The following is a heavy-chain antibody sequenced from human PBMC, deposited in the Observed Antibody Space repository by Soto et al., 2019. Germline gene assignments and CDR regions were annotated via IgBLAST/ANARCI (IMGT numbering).Heavy chain of an antibody. CDR2: IKFDGSEK. V-gene: IGHV3-7*03. Sequence: GGSLRLSCAASGFDFSVYWMSWVRQAPGKGPEWVANIKFDGSEKQYVDSVKGRFTISRDNARNSVFLQMNSLRAGDTAVYYCVKDGGYCSSATCYSPRNHYFDACGQGTLVTVFS. D-gene: IGHD2-2*01. CDR1: GFDFSVYW. CDR3: VKDGGYCSSATCYSPRNHYFDA. J-gene: IGHJ5*02.